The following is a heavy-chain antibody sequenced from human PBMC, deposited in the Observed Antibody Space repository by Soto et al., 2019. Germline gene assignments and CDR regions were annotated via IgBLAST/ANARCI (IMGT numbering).Heavy chain of an antibody. Sequence: PGESLKISCKGSGYSFTSYWISWVRQMPGKGLEWMGRIDPSDSYTNYSPSFQGHVTISADKSISTVYLQWSSLKASDTVMYYCARHQATSHCIDYWGQGTLVTVSP. D-gene: IGHD2-2*01. V-gene: IGHV5-10-1*01. J-gene: IGHJ4*02. CDR2: IDPSDSYT. CDR1: GYSFTSYW. CDR3: ARHQATSHCIDY.